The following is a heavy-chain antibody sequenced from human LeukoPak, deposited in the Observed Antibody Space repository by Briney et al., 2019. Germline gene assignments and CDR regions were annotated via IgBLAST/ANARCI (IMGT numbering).Heavy chain of an antibody. J-gene: IGHJ5*02. V-gene: IGHV4-34*01. CDR3: ARGVDSSGYNNWFDP. CDR2: INHSGST. CDR1: GGSFSGYY. Sequence: PSETLSLTCAVYGGSFSGYYWSWIRQPPGKGLEWIGEINHSGSTNYNPSLKSRVTISVDTSKNQFSLKLSSVTAADTAVYYCARGVDSSGYNNWFDPRGQGTLVTVSS. D-gene: IGHD3-22*01.